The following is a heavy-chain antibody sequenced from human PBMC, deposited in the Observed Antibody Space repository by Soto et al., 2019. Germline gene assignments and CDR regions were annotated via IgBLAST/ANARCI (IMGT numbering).Heavy chain of an antibody. CDR3: ARLWNYYDSSGSYYFDY. CDR1: GYTFTSYG. CDR2: ISAYNGNT. J-gene: IGHJ4*02. V-gene: IGHV1-18*04. Sequence: QVQLVQSGAEVKKPGASVKVPCKASGYTFTSYGISWVRQAPGQGLEWMGWISAYNGNTNYAQKLQGRVTMTTDTSTSTAYMELRSLRSDDTAVYYCARLWNYYDSSGSYYFDYWGQGTLVTVSS. D-gene: IGHD3-22*01.